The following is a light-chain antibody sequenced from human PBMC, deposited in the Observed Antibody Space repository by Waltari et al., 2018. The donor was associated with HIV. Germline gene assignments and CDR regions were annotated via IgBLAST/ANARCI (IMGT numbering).Light chain of an antibody. CDR2: TDN. V-gene: IGLV1-44*01. Sequence: QSVLTQPPSVSGTPGQRVTISCSGASSNIGRNTVNWFQLLPGTAPKLLIYTDNQRPSGFPDRFSGSKSGPSASLSISGLQSEDEADYFCAAWDDSLNGLWVFGGGTKLTVL. CDR3: AAWDDSLNGLWV. J-gene: IGLJ3*02. CDR1: SSNIGRNT.